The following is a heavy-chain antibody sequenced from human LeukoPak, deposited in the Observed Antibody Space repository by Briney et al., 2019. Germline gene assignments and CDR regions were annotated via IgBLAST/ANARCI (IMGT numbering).Heavy chain of an antibody. CDR3: ATTNYGDYNWFDP. CDR1: GGSLSSGRDY. V-gene: IGHV4-61*01. D-gene: IGHD4-17*01. J-gene: IGHJ5*02. Sequence: PSETLSLTCTVSGGSLSSGRDYWRWLRQPPGQGLEWIGYVYYSGSTKYNPSLKSRVTMSVDTSKNQFSLKVTSVTAADTAVYYCATTNYGDYNWFDPWGQGTLVTVSS. CDR2: VYYSGST.